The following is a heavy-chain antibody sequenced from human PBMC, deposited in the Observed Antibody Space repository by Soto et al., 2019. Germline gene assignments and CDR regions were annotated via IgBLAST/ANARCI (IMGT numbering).Heavy chain of an antibody. V-gene: IGHV3-9*01. D-gene: IGHD3-3*01. Sequence: EVQLVESGGGLVQPGRSLRLSCAASGFTFDDYAMHWVRQAPGKGLEWVSGISWNSGSIGYADSVKGRFTISRDNAKNSLYMQMNSLRDEDTALYYCAKGYDFWSGTIDYWGQGTLVTVSS. CDR1: GFTFDDYA. CDR2: ISWNSGSI. CDR3: AKGYDFWSGTIDY. J-gene: IGHJ4*02.